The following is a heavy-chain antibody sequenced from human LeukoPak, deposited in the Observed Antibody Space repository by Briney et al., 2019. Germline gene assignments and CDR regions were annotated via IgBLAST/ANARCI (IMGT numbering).Heavy chain of an antibody. V-gene: IGHV3-11*01. Sequence: GGSLRLSCAASGFTFSDYYMSWIRQAPGKGLEWVSYISSSGSTIYYADSAKGRFAISRDNAKNSLYLQMNSLRAEDTAVYYCAREQRRDTTTFHDAFDIWGQGTMVTVSS. D-gene: IGHD6-25*01. CDR3: AREQRRDTTTFHDAFDI. J-gene: IGHJ3*02. CDR1: GFTFSDYY. CDR2: ISSSGSTI.